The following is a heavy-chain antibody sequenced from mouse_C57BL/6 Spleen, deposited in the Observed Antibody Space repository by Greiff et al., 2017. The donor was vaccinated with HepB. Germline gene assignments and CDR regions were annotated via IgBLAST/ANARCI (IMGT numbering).Heavy chain of an antibody. J-gene: IGHJ2*01. CDR1: GFTFSDYY. CDR3: ARQGDYYYGSSPFDY. Sequence: EVKLMESGGGLVQPGGSLKLSCAASGFTFSDYYMYWVRQTPEKRLEWVAYISNGGGSTYYPDTVKGRFTISRDNAKNTLYLQMSRLKSEDTAMYYCARQGDYYYGSSPFDYWGQGTTLTVSS. V-gene: IGHV5-12*01. CDR2: ISNGGGST. D-gene: IGHD1-1*01.